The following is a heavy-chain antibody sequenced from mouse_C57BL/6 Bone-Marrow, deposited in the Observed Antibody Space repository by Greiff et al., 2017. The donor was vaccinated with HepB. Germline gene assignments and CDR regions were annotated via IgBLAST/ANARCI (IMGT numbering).Heavy chain of an antibody. CDR2: SRNKANDYTT. CDR1: GFTFSDFY. V-gene: IGHV7-1*01. D-gene: IGHD2-12*01. J-gene: IGHJ4*01. Sequence: EVMLVESGGGLVQSGRSLRLSCATSGFTFSDFYMEWVRQAPGKGLEWIAASRNKANDYTTEYSASVKGRFIVSRDTSQSILYLQMNALRAEDTAIYYCARDAYYKGAMDYWGQGTSVTVSS. CDR3: ARDAYYKGAMDY.